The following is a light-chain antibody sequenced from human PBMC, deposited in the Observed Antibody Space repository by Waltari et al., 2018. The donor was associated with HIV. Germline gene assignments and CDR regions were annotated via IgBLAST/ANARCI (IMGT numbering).Light chain of an antibody. J-gene: IGKJ4*01. V-gene: IGKV4-1*01. CDR1: QSVLYSSNNKNY. CDR3: QQYYSTLALT. CDR2: CAS. Sequence: DIVMTKSPDSLAVSLGERATINCKSSQSVLYSSNNKNYLAWYQQKPGQPPKLLIYCASTRESGVPDRFSGSGSGTDFTLTISSLQAEDVAVYYCQQYYSTLALTFGGGTKVEIK.